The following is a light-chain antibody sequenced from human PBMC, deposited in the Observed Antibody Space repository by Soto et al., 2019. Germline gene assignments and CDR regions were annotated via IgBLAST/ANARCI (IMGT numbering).Light chain of an antibody. Sequence: QSALTQPPSASGSPGQSVTISCTGTGSDVGDYNYVSWYQQHPGKAPKLMIYEVSKRPSGVPDRFSGSKSGKTASLTVSGLQAEDEADYFCSSYTCSSYVFGTGTKLTVL. CDR1: GSDVGDYNY. CDR2: EVS. V-gene: IGLV2-8*01. J-gene: IGLJ1*01. CDR3: SSYTCSSYV.